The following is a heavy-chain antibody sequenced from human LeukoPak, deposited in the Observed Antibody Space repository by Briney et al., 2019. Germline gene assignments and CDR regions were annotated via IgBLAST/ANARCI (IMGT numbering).Heavy chain of an antibody. J-gene: IGHJ4*02. CDR2: VFYDGSNQ. CDR3: AKGDYFGSGFDD. D-gene: IGHD3-10*01. CDR1: GFTFSNYG. V-gene: IGHV3-30*02. Sequence: GGSLRLSCAASGFTFSNYGLRWVRQVPGKGLEWVAFVFYDGSNQYYADSVKGRFTISRDNSKYTLYLQMNSLRVEDTAVYYCAKGDYFGSGFDDWGQGTLVIVS.